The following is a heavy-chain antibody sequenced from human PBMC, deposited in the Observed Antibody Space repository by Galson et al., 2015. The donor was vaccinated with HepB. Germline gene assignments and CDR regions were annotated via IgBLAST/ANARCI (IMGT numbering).Heavy chain of an antibody. CDR3: VRVHYGDYEDS. CDR2: INTDGSST. D-gene: IGHD4-17*01. Sequence: SLRLSCAASGFTFKSYWMHWVRQAPGKGLVWVSRINTDGSSTSYADSVKGRFTISRDNAKNTLYLQMNSLRAGDTAMYYCVRVHYGDYEDSWGQGTLVIVSS. CDR1: GFTFKSYW. V-gene: IGHV3-74*01. J-gene: IGHJ4*02.